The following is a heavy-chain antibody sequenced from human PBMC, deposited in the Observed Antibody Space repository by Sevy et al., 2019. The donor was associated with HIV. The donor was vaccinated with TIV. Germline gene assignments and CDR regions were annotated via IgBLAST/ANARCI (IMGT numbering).Heavy chain of an antibody. CDR1: GGSFSGYY. CDR3: ARGRGAVAGLAGWFDS. J-gene: IGHJ5*01. D-gene: IGHD6-19*01. Sequence: SETLSLTCAVYGGSFSGYYWTWIRQPPGKELEWIGETYHSGDTNYNPSLKSRVAISVDTSKNQFSLKLSSVTAAGTAVYYCARGRGAVAGLAGWFDSWGQGTLVTVSS. V-gene: IGHV4-34*01. CDR2: TYHSGDT.